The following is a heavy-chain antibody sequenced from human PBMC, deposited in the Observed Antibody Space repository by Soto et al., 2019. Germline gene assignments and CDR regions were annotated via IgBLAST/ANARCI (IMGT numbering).Heavy chain of an antibody. CDR1: GFTFSSYA. D-gene: IGHD2-15*01. J-gene: IGHJ4*02. CDR2: ITGPGDKT. V-gene: IGHV3-23*01. Sequence: GGSLRLSCAASGFTFSSYAMSWVRQAPGKGLEWVSLITGPGDKTYYADSVKGRFTVSRDNSKNTLYLQMNSLGVEDAAVYYYARDRQPDGIWTFDFWGRGAQVTVSS. CDR3: ARDRQPDGIWTFDF.